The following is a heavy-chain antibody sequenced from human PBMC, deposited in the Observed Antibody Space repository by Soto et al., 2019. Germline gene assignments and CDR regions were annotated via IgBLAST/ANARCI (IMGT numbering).Heavy chain of an antibody. CDR2: IIPIFGTA. D-gene: IGHD3-16*01. CDR3: ARGPPYYDYVWGSYTYGMDV. V-gene: IGHV1-69*01. J-gene: IGHJ6*02. CDR1: GGTFSSYA. Sequence: QVQLVQSWAEVKKPGYSVKVSCKASGGTFSSYAISWVRQAPGQGLEWMGGIIPIFGTANYAQKFQCRVTITADESTSTAYMALSSLRSEDTAVYYCARGPPYYDYVWGSYTYGMDVWGQGTTVTVSS.